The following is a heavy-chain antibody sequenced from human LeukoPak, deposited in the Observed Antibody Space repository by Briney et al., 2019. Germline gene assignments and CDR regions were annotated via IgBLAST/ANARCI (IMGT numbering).Heavy chain of an antibody. CDR1: GFTFSTYV. CDR3: AKFVVPAAHFDY. V-gene: IGHV3-23*01. Sequence: PGGSLRLSCAASGFTFSTYVVNWVRQAPGKGLEWVSTITGSGGSTYYADSVKGRFTISRDNSKNTLYLQMNSLRAEDTAVYYCAKFVVPAAHFDYWGQGTLVTVSS. CDR2: ITGSGGST. D-gene: IGHD2-2*01. J-gene: IGHJ4*02.